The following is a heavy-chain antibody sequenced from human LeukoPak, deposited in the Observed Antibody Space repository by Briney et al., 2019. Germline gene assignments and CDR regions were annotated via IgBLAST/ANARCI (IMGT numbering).Heavy chain of an antibody. V-gene: IGHV3-74*03. J-gene: IGHJ4*02. Sequence: GGSLRLSCAISGFYFATYWMFWVRQAPGKGLVWVAQINSGGSSATYGDSAKGRFSISRDNAKNTLSLYMSGLRADGTAVYYCARGTSTAPGIDYWGQGTLVAVSS. CDR1: GFYFATYW. CDR3: ARGTSTAPGIDY. D-gene: IGHD6-13*01. CDR2: INSGGSSA.